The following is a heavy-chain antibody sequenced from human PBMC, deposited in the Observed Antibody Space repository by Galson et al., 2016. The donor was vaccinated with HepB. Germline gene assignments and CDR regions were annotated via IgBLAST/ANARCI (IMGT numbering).Heavy chain of an antibody. J-gene: IGHJ4*02. CDR3: AREPSHSRDWEYFFDH. V-gene: IGHV4-59*01. Sequence: SETLSLTCTVSGGSISSYYWSWIRQSPGKGLEWIGSINYSGRTNCNPSLKSRVNLSMDTSENQLSLQLSSVTAADTAVYYCAREPSHSRDWEYFFDHWGQGTLVAVSS. D-gene: IGHD6-19*01. CDR1: GGSISSYY. CDR2: INYSGRT.